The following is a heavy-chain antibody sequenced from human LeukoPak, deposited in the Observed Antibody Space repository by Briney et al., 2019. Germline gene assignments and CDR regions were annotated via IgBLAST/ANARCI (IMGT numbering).Heavy chain of an antibody. CDR2: ISAYNGNT. Sequence: GASLRVSSKPSVYTFTSYGISWVRQAPGQGLEWMGWISAYNGNTNYAQKLQGRVTMTTDTSTSTAYMELRSLRSDDTAVYYCARFGRHTYYYDSSGYYGFDYWGQGTLVTVSS. V-gene: IGHV1-18*01. J-gene: IGHJ4*02. D-gene: IGHD3-22*01. CDR1: VYTFTSYG. CDR3: ARFGRHTYYYDSSGYYGFDY.